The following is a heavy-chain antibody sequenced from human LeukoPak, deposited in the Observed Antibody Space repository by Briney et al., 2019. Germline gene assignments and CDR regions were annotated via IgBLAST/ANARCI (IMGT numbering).Heavy chain of an antibody. CDR1: GFTFSSYS. Sequence: GGSLRLSSAASGFTFSSYSMNWVRQAPGKGLEWVSSISSSSSYIYYADSVKGRFTISRDNAKNSLYLQMNSLRAEDTAVYYCARAREYQLLPSDAFDIWGQGTMVTVSS. CDR2: ISSSSSYI. J-gene: IGHJ3*02. D-gene: IGHD2-2*01. CDR3: ARAREYQLLPSDAFDI. V-gene: IGHV3-21*01.